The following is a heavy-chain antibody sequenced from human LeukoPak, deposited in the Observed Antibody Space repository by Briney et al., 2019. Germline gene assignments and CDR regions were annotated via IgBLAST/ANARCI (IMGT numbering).Heavy chain of an antibody. CDR2: IWHDGSSK. J-gene: IGHJ4*02. V-gene: IGHV3-33*06. Sequence: GGSLRLSCAASGFTFSNYGMHWVRQAPGKGLEWVAVIWHDGSSKYYADSVKGRFTISRDNSKNTLYLQMNGLRAEDTAVYYCANNFDYWGQGTLVTVSS. CDR3: ANNFDY. CDR1: GFTFSNYG.